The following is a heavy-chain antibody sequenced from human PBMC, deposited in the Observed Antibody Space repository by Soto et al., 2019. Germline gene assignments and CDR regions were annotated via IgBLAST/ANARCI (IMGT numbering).Heavy chain of an antibody. Sequence: GGSLRLSCAASGFTFSSYGMHWVRQAPGKGLEWVAVISYDGSNKYYADSVKGRFTISRDNSKNTLYLQMNSLRAEDTAVYYCAKVGYSYGYGCDYWGQGTLVTVSS. D-gene: IGHD5-18*01. V-gene: IGHV3-30*18. CDR3: AKVGYSYGYGCDY. J-gene: IGHJ4*02. CDR1: GFTFSSYG. CDR2: ISYDGSNK.